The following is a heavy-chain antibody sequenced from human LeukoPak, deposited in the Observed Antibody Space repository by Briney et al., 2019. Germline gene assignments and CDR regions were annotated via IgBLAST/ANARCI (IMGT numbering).Heavy chain of an antibody. Sequence: PGRSLRLSCAASGFTFSSYGKHWVRQAPGKGLDWVGVISYDGSNKYYADSVKGRFTISRDNSKNTLYLQMNSLRAEDTAVYYCAKGEFVVVAATNIDYWGQGTLVTVSS. CDR3: AKGEFVVVAATNIDY. D-gene: IGHD2-15*01. CDR1: GFTFSSYG. CDR2: ISYDGSNK. J-gene: IGHJ4*02. V-gene: IGHV3-30*18.